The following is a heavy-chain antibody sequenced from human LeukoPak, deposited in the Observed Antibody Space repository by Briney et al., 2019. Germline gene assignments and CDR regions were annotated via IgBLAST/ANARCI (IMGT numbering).Heavy chain of an antibody. Sequence: PGGSLRLSCAASGFTFSSYSMIWVRQAPGKGLEWVSSISSSSYIYYADSVKGRFTISRDNAKNSLYLQMNSLRAEDTAVYYCAREDKSRGFDYWGQGTLVTVSS. CDR2: ISSSSYI. CDR1: GFTFSSYS. CDR3: AREDKSRGFDY. D-gene: IGHD2-15*01. V-gene: IGHV3-21*01. J-gene: IGHJ4*02.